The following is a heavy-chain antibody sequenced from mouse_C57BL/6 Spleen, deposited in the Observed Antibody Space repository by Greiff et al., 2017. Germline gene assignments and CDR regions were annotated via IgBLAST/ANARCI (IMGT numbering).Heavy chain of an antibody. D-gene: IGHD1-1*01. Sequence: VKLQQSGAELVRPGTSVKVSCKASGYAFTNYLIEWVKQRPGQGLEWIGVINPGSGGTNYNEKFKGKATLTADKSSSTAYMQLSSLTSEDSAVYFCARPYYYGSSLDWYFDVWGTGTTVTVSS. CDR1: GYAFTNYL. J-gene: IGHJ1*03. CDR3: ARPYYYGSSLDWYFDV. CDR2: INPGSGGT. V-gene: IGHV1-54*01.